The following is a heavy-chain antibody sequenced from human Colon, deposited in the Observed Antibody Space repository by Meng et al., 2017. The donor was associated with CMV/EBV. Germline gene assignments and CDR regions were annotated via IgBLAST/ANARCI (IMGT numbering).Heavy chain of an antibody. CDR1: GGSITQNY. Sequence: GSLRLSCAVSGGSITQNYWSWIRQAPGKGLEWIGYSYYSGSTNYNPSLKSRVTISVDTSKNQFSLRLTSVTAADTAVYYCARAARDRIHYYGSGSYFASRGQGTLVTVSS. D-gene: IGHD3-10*01. CDR3: ARAARDRIHYYGSGSYFAS. V-gene: IGHV4-59*01. CDR2: SYYSGST. J-gene: IGHJ4*02.